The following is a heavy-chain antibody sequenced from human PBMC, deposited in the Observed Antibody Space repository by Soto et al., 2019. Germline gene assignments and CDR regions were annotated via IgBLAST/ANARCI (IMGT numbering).Heavy chain of an antibody. D-gene: IGHD3-10*01. CDR2: MNPNSGNT. CDR3: ARTKIGVRGVPNY. V-gene: IGHV1-8*01. CDR1: GYTFTSYD. Sequence: GASVKVSCKASGYTFTSYDINWVRQAPGQGLEWMGWMNPNSGNTGYAQKFQGRVTMTRNTSISTAYMELSSLRSEDSAVYYCARTKIGVRGVPNYWGQGTLVTVSS. J-gene: IGHJ4*02.